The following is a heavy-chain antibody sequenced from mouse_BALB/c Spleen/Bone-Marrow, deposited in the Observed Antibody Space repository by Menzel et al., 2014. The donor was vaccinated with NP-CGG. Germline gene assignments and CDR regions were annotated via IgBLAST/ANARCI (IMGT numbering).Heavy chain of an antibody. V-gene: IGHV1S81*02. J-gene: IGHJ2*01. D-gene: IGHD2-14*01. CDR2: INPSNGRT. CDR1: GYTFTSYW. Sequence: LVESGAELVKPGASVKLSCKASGYTFTSYWMHWVKQRPGQGLECIGEINPSNGRTNYNEKFKGKATLTVDTSSSTAYVDLSSLTSEDSAVYYCARHHRYAYYFDYWGQGTTLTVSS. CDR3: ARHHRYAYYFDY.